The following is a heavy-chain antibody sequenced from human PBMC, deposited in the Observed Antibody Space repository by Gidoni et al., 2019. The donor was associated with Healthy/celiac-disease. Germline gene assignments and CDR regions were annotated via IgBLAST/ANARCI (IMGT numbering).Heavy chain of an antibody. CDR2: FDPEDGET. CDR1: GSPPTELS. J-gene: IGHJ6*02. D-gene: IGHD2-8*02. V-gene: IGHV1-24*01. CDR3: TTGLLVDGTGMDV. Sequence: QAQLAQSGAEVKKPGASVSVSCKVSGSPPTELSMHRVRQAPGKGLEWMGGFDPEDGETSYAQKFQGRVTMTEDTSTDTAYMELSSLRSEDTAVYYCTTGLLVDGTGMDVWGQGTTVTVSS.